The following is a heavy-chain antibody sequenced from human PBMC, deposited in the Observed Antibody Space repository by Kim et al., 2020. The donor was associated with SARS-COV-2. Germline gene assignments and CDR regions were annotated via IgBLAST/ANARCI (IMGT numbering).Heavy chain of an antibody. CDR1: GFTFSSYG. CDR2: IWYDGSNK. D-gene: IGHD3-22*01. CDR3: AGGYDY. V-gene: IGHV3-33*01. Sequence: GGSLRLSCAAPGFTFSSYGMHWVRQAPGKGLEWVAAIWYDGSNKYYADSEKGRFTISRDSSKNTLDLQMNSLRAEDTAVYYCAGGYDYWGQGTLVTVSS. J-gene: IGHJ4*02.